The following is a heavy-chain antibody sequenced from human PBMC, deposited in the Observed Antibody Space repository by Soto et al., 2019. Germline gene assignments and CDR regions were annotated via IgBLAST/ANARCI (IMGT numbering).Heavy chain of an antibody. D-gene: IGHD3-10*01. CDR2: TIPLFGTT. CDR1: GDTFKNSV. V-gene: IGHV1-69*01. Sequence: QVQLVQSGVEVKKPGSSVRVSCKASGDTFKNSVISWVRQAPGQGLEWMGGTIPLFGTTVYAQKFQGRLTITTEESTTTAYMEVSRLTSEDTAVYYCVAELDFGKLSVVWGQGTTVIVSS. J-gene: IGHJ6*02. CDR3: VAELDFGKLSVV.